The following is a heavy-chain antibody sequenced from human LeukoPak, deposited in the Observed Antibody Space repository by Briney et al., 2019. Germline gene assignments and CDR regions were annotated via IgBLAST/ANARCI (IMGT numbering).Heavy chain of an antibody. CDR2: ISHSGSYI. J-gene: IGHJ1*01. CDR3: GRDLLFIQH. Sequence: GGSLRLSCAASGFTFSSYGMHWVRQAPGKALEWVSSISHSGSYIFYADSVKGRFTISRDNAKNSLYLQMNGLRAEDTAVYYCGRDLLFIQHWGQGTLVTVSS. CDR1: GFTFSSYG. V-gene: IGHV3-21*01.